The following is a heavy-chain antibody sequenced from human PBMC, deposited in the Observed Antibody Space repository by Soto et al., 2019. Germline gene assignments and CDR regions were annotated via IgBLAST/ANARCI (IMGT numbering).Heavy chain of an antibody. Sequence: EVQLVESGGDLVQPGGSLRLSCAASGFGFSSYWMTWVRQAPGKGLEWVANIKQDGREKYYVASVKGRFTISRDNGNNLLYLQMDSLTPDDTAVYYCAGDVVRNGAYNGWLAPWGQGTLVTVSS. J-gene: IGHJ5*02. V-gene: IGHV3-7*03. D-gene: IGHD3-10*01. CDR3: AGDVVRNGAYNGWLAP. CDR1: GFGFSSYW. CDR2: IKQDGREK.